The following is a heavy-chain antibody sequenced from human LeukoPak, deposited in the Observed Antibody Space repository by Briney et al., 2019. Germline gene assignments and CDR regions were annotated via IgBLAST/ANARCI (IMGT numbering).Heavy chain of an antibody. CDR2: INPNSGGT. CDR3: ARDRLADYDFWSGYYYFDY. CDR1: GYTFTGYY. V-gene: IGHV1-2*02. Sequence: ASVKVSCKASGYTFTGYYMHWVRQAPGQGLEWMGWINPNSGGTNYAQKFQGRVTMTRDTSISTAYMELSRLRSDDTAVYYCARDRLADYDFWSGYYYFDYWGQGTLVTVSP. J-gene: IGHJ4*02. D-gene: IGHD3-3*01.